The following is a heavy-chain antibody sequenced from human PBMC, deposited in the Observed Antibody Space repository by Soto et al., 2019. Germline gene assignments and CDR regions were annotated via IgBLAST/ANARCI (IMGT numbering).Heavy chain of an antibody. CDR1: GGSISSYY. Sequence: SETLSLTCTVSGGSISSYYWSWIRQPPGKGLEWIGYIYYSGSTNYNPSLKSRVTISVDTSKNQFSLKLSSVTAADTAVYYCARIRGSSWYYLDYWGQGTLVTVSS. J-gene: IGHJ4*02. V-gene: IGHV4-59*01. CDR3: ARIRGSSWYYLDY. D-gene: IGHD6-13*01. CDR2: IYYSGST.